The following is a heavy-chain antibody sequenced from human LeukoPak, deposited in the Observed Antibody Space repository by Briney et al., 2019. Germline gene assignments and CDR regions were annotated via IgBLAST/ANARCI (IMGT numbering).Heavy chain of an antibody. D-gene: IGHD3-10*01. CDR1: GYSISSGYY. CDR2: IYHSGST. Sequence: SETLSLTCTVSGYSISSGYYWGWIRQPPGKGLEWIGSIYHSGSTYYNPSLKSRVTISVDTSKNQFSLKLSSVTAADTAVYYCARVFYGSGSYYNFNYWGQGTLVTVSS. V-gene: IGHV4-38-2*02. J-gene: IGHJ4*02. CDR3: ARVFYGSGSYYNFNY.